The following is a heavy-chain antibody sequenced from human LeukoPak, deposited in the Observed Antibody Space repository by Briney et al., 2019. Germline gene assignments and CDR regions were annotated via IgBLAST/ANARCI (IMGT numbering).Heavy chain of an antibody. CDR2: ISSHNGYT. D-gene: IGHD6-19*01. J-gene: IGHJ5*02. V-gene: IGHV1-18*01. Sequence: ASVKVSCKASGYTFISYGISWVRQAPGQGLEWMGWISSHNGYTKYAQKFQGRVTMTTDTSMSTAYMELGSLRSDATAVYYCARRRAVAGVNWFDPWGQGTLVTVSS. CDR3: ARRRAVAGVNWFDP. CDR1: GYTFISYG.